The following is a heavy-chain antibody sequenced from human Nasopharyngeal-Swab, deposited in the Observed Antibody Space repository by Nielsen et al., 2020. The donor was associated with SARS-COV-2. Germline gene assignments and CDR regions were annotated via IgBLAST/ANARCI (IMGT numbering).Heavy chain of an antibody. CDR3: AKGGYTSFFDY. Sequence: GGSLSLSCAASGFTFSSYCMHWVRQAPGKGLEWVAVISYDGSNNYYADSVKGQFNISRDKSKNTVYLQMNSLRAEDTAVYYCAKGGYTSFFDYWGQGTLVTVSS. V-gene: IGHV3-30*18. J-gene: IGHJ4*02. CDR1: GFTFSSYC. D-gene: IGHD5-18*01. CDR2: ISYDGSNN.